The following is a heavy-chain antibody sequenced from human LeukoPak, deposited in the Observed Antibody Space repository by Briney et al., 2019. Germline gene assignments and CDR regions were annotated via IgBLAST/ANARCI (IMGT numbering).Heavy chain of an antibody. CDR2: ISDSGGST. D-gene: IGHD3-10*01. CDR3: AKSLSGGGYYFEY. CDR1: GFTFSNYA. J-gene: IGHJ4*02. Sequence: PGGSLRLSCAASGFTFSNYAMTWVRHAPGKGLEWVSGISDSGGSTYYADSVKGRFTIPRDNSKNTLYLQMNSLRAEDTAVYYCAKSLSGGGYYFEYWGQGTLVTVSS. V-gene: IGHV3-23*01.